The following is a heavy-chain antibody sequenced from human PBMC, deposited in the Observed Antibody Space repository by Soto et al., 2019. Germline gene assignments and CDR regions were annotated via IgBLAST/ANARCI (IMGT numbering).Heavy chain of an antibody. CDR1: GYTFTSYY. V-gene: IGHV1-46*01. CDR2: INPSGGST. CDR3: AGGAEIYYDSSGYLDY. Sequence: ASVKVSCKASGYTFTSYYMHWVRQAPGQGLEWMGIINPSGGSTSYAQKFQGRVTMTRDTSTSTVYMELSSLRSEDTAVYYCAGGAEIYYDSSGYLDYWGQGTLVTVSS. J-gene: IGHJ4*02. D-gene: IGHD3-22*01.